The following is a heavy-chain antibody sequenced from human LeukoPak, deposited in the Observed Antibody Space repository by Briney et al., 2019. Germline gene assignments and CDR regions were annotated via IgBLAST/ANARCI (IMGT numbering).Heavy chain of an antibody. D-gene: IGHD5-18*01. J-gene: IGHJ5*02. CDR2: IIPIFGSS. CDR3: ARVTHTELSTWFDP. V-gene: IGHV1-69*13. CDR1: GGTFNNYA. Sequence: SVKVSCKASGGTFNNYATNWVRQAPGQGLEWMGGIIPIFGSSNYAQKFQGRVTITADESTTTAYMELSSLRSEDTAVYYCARVTHTELSTWFDPWGQGTLVTVSS.